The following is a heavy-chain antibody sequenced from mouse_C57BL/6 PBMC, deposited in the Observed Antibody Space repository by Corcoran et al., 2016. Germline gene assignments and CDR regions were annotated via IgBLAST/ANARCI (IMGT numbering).Heavy chain of an antibody. CDR2: INPNNGGT. D-gene: IGHD2-1*01. J-gene: IGHJ1*03. V-gene: IGHV1-26*01. Sequence: EVQLQQSGPELVKPGASVKISCKASGYTFTDYYMNWVKQSHGKSLEWIGDINPNNGGTSYNQKFKGKATLTVDKSSRTAYMELRSLTSEASAVYYCARASYYGSPYWYFDVWGTGTTVTVSS. CDR3: ARASYYGSPYWYFDV. CDR1: GYTFTDYY.